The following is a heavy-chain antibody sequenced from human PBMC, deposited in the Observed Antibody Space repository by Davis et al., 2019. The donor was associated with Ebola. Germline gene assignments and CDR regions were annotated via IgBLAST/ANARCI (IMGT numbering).Heavy chain of an antibody. CDR3: ARESRYSSGWYSTWFDP. D-gene: IGHD6-19*01. J-gene: IGHJ5*02. CDR1: GGSFSGYY. Sequence: SETLSLTCAVYGGSFSGYYWSWIRQPPGKGLEWIGDINHSGSTNYNPSLKSRVTISVDTSKNQFSLKLSSVTAADTAVYYCARESRYSSGWYSTWFDPWGQGTLVTVSS. V-gene: IGHV4-34*01. CDR2: INHSGST.